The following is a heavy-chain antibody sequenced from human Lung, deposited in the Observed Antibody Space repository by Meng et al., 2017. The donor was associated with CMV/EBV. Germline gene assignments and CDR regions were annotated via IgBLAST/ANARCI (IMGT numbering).Heavy chain of an antibody. CDR1: GFTFSSYG. CDR2: LLYDRSKK. J-gene: IGHJ6*02. CDR3: AKISDFWSGSDV. V-gene: IGHV3-30*02. D-gene: IGHD3-3*01. Sequence: GGSLRLXCAASGFTFSSYGMHWVRQAPGKGLEWVAFLLYDRSKKYYADSVKGRFTISRDNSKNTLYLQLNSLRAEDTAVYYCAKISDFWSGSDVWGQGTTVTGAS.